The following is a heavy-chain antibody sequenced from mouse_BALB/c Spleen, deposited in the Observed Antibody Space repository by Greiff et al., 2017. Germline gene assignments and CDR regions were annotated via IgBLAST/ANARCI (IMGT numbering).Heavy chain of an antibody. CDR3: AIPDYLDY. V-gene: IGHV1-7*01. Sequence: QVQLKESGAELAKPGASVKMSCKASGYTFTSYWMHWVKQRPGQGLEWIGYINPSTGYTEYNQKFKDKATLTADKSSSTAYMQLSSLTSEDSAVYYCAIPDYLDYWGQGTTLTVSS. CDR1: GYTFTSYW. J-gene: IGHJ2*01. CDR2: INPSTGYT.